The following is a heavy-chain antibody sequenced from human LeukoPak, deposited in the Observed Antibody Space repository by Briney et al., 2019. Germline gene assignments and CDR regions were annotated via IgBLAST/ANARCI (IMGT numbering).Heavy chain of an antibody. V-gene: IGHV3-21*01. CDR3: ARGKTGDPFDY. J-gene: IGHJ4*02. CDR1: GFTFSSYS. Sequence: GGSLRLSCAASGFTFSSYSMNWVRQAPGKGLEWVSSISSSSSYIYYADSVKGRFTISRDNAKNSLYLQMNSLRAEDTAVYYCARGKTGDPFDYWGQGTLVTVSS. D-gene: IGHD7-27*01. CDR2: ISSSSSYI.